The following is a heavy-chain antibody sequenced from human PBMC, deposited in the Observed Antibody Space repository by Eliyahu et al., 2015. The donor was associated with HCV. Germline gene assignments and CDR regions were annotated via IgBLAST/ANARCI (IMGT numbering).Heavy chain of an antibody. CDR1: GYRFTGYY. CDR3: GRDGLSIAGSYGMDV. CDR2: INPDTGST. D-gene: IGHD2/OR15-2a*01. J-gene: IGHJ6*02. Sequence: QVQLIQSGSEVRKPGASVKVSCKASGYRFTGYYVHWVRQAPGQGFEWLGTINPDTGSTINAQKFQGRVTLTGDTSASTMYMELRGLKSDDTALYFCGRDGLSIAGSYGMDVWGQGTTVTVSS. V-gene: IGHV1-46*01.